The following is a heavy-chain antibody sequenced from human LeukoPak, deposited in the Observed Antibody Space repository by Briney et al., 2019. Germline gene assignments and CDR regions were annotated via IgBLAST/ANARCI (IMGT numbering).Heavy chain of an antibody. J-gene: IGHJ4*02. CDR1: GGSINYYF. V-gene: IGHV4-4*07. CDR2: IYTNENT. D-gene: IGHD2-2*01. CDR3: ARESTSVGIPYQFDS. Sequence: SETLSLTCTVSGGSINYYFWSWIRQPAGKGLEWIGRIYTNENTNYNPSLRSRLTMSIDTSKNQFSLKLNSMTAADTAVYYCARESTSVGIPYQFDSWGQGILVTVSS.